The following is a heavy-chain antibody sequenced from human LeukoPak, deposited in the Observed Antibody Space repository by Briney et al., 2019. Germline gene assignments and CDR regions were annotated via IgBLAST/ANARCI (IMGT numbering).Heavy chain of an antibody. CDR1: GGSISSYY. CDR2: IYYSGST. V-gene: IGHV4-59*12. Sequence: SETLSLTCTVSGGSISSYYWSWIRQPPGKGLEWIGYIYYSGSTNYNPSLKSRVTISVDTSKNQFSLKLSSVTAADTAVYYCAISGTLYCSSTSCCDAFDIWGQGTMVTVSS. CDR3: AISGTLYCSSTSCCDAFDI. J-gene: IGHJ3*02. D-gene: IGHD2-2*01.